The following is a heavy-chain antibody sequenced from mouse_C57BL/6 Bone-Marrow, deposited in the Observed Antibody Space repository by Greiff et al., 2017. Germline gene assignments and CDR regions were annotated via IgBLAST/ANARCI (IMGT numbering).Heavy chain of an antibody. CDR1: GYTFTDYE. V-gene: IGHV1-15*01. J-gene: IGHJ2*01. D-gene: IGHD2-3*01. Sequence: SGAELVRPGASVTLSCKASGYTFTDYEMHWVKQTPVHGLEWIGAIDPETGGTAYNQKFKGKAILTADKSSSTAYMELRSLTSEDSAVYYCTRVGYDGYYERDYWGQGTTLTVSS. CDR2: IDPETGGT. CDR3: TRVGYDGYYERDY.